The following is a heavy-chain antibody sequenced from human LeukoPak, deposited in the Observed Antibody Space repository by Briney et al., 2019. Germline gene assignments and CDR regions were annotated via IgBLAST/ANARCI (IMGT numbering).Heavy chain of an antibody. J-gene: IGHJ6*03. Sequence: ASVKVSCKASGYTFTSYDINWARQATGQGLEWMGWMNPNSGNTGYAQKFQSRVTMTRNTSISTAHMELSSLRSEDTAVYYCARTSGWSHYMDVWGKGTTVTVSS. CDR2: MNPNSGNT. V-gene: IGHV1-8*01. D-gene: IGHD6-19*01. CDR3: ARTSGWSHYMDV. CDR1: GYTFTSYD.